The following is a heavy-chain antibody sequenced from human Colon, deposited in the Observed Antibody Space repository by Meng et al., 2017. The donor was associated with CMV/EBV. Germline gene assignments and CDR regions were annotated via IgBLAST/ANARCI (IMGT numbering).Heavy chain of an antibody. D-gene: IGHD6-19*01. CDR1: GFTFRNYA. Sequence: GGSLRLSCAGSGFTFRNYAMSWVRRAPGKGLEWVAVTYSSGATYYADSVRDRFTISRDNSEHTVYLQLNSLRVDDTAVYFCARHGSGWNTYSVDIWGQGTTVTVSS. CDR2: TYSSGAT. J-gene: IGHJ6*02. V-gene: IGHV3-66*02. CDR3: ARHGSGWNTYSVDI.